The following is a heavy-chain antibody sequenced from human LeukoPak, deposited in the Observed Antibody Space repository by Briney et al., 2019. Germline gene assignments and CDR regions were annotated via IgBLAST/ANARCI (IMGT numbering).Heavy chain of an antibody. Sequence: SVKVSCKASGYTFTSYTISWVRQAPGQGLEWMGRIIPILGMANYAQKFQGGVTITADKSTSTAYMELSSLRSEDTAVYYCAREGIAVAGLFDYWGQGTLVTVSS. J-gene: IGHJ4*02. CDR1: GYTFTSYT. D-gene: IGHD6-19*01. CDR2: IIPILGMA. V-gene: IGHV1-69*04. CDR3: AREGIAVAGLFDY.